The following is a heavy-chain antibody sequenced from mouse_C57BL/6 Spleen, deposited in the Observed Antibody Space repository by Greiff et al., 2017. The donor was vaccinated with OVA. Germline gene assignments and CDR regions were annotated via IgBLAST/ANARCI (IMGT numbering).Heavy chain of an antibody. CDR1: GYTFTSYW. J-gene: IGHJ3*01. Sequence: VQLQQSGAELVKPGASVKMSCKASGYTFTSYWITWVKQRPGQGLEWIGDIYPGSGSTNYNEKFKSKATLTVDTSSSTAYMQLSSLTSEDSAVYYCARGYYGSSSFAYWGQGTLVTVSA. D-gene: IGHD1-1*01. V-gene: IGHV1-55*01. CDR2: IYPGSGST. CDR3: ARGYYGSSSFAY.